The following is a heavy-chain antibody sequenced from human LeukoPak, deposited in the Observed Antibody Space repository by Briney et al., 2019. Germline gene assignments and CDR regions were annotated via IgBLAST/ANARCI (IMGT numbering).Heavy chain of an antibody. Sequence: GESLKISCKGSGYSFTTYWIAWVRQMPGKGLEWMGIIYPGDSDTRYSPSFQGQVTISADKSISTAYLQWSSLKASDIAMYYCARQQWLVSDYWGQGTLVTVSS. CDR2: IYPGDSDT. D-gene: IGHD6-19*01. CDR3: ARQQWLVSDY. CDR1: GYSFTTYW. V-gene: IGHV5-51*01. J-gene: IGHJ4*02.